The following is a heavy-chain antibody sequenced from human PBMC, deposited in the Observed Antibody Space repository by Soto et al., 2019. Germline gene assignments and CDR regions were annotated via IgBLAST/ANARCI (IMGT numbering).Heavy chain of an antibody. Sequence: PSETLSLTCFVSGGSISSGGHYWSWIRQHPGKGLEWIGYISDSGKTYYSPSLKSQFTISLDRSKNHFSLKLTSVTAADTAVYYCARTGGSFFDFWGQGTLVTVS. CDR3: ARTGGSFFDF. D-gene: IGHD1-26*01. V-gene: IGHV4-31*01. J-gene: IGHJ4*02. CDR1: GGSISSGGHY. CDR2: ISDSGKT.